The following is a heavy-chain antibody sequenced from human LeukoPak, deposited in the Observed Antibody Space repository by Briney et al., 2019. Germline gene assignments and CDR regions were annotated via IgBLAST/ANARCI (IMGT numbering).Heavy chain of an antibody. J-gene: IGHJ4*02. D-gene: IGHD5-18*01. CDR2: ISGSGGIT. V-gene: IGHV3-23*01. Sequence: GGALRLSCAASGFTFSGYAISSVREAPGKGLEWGSPISGSGGITYYADSVKGRSTISRDNSKNTLYLKMNSLRAEDTAIYSCAKATVDTAIDDYFDYWGEGTLVTVSS. CDR3: AKATVDTAIDDYFDY. CDR1: GFTFSGYA.